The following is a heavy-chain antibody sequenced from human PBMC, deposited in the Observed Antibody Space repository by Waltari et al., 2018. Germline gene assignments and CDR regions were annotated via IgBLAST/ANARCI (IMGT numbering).Heavy chain of an antibody. CDR2: IYNNGRT. CDR1: GGSMSTYH. V-gene: IGHV4-59*01. D-gene: IGHD2-2*01. J-gene: IGHJ5*02. CDR3: ARGPAAITNWFDP. Sequence: QVQLQESGPGLVKPSETLSLTCTVSGGSMSTYHWSWIRQPPGKGLEWIGEIYNNGRTNYNPSLKIQVTISVDTSKNQFSLHLSSVTAADTAVYFCARGPAAITNWFDPWGQGTLVTVSS.